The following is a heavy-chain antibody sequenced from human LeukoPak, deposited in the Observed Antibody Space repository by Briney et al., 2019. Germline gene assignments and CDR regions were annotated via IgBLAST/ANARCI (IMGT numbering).Heavy chain of an antibody. D-gene: IGHD3-10*01. Sequence: SETLSLTCTVSGGSISSSSYYWGWIRQPPGKGLEWIGSIYHSGSTYYNPSLKSRVTISVDTSKNQFSLKLSSVTAADTAVYYCARGANYYGSGGYYRYYFDYWGQGTLVTVSS. CDR3: ARGANYYGSGGYYRYYFDY. J-gene: IGHJ4*02. CDR1: GGSISSSSYY. V-gene: IGHV4-39*07. CDR2: IYHSGST.